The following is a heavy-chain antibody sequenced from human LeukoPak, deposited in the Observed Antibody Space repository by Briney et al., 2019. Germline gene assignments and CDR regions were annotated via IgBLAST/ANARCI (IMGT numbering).Heavy chain of an antibody. J-gene: IGHJ3*02. CDR2: ISSSGFTI. CDR1: GFTFSDYH. CDR3: ARGDRAMKHDAFDI. D-gene: IGHD5-18*01. Sequence: GGSLRLSCAASGFTFSDYHMNWIRRAPGKGLEWVSYISSSGFTIYFADSVKGRFTISRDNAKNSLYLQMNSLRAEDTAVYYCARGDRAMKHDAFDIWGQGTMVTVSS. V-gene: IGHV3-11*01.